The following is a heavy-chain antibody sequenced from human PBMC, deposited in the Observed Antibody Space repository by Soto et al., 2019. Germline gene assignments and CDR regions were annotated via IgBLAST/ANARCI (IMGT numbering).Heavy chain of an antibody. V-gene: IGHV3-33*01. J-gene: IGHJ4*02. Sequence: QVQLVESGGGVVQPGRSLRLSCAASGFTFSSYGMHWVRQAPGKGLEWVAVIWYDGSNKYYADSVKGRFTISRDNSKNTLYLQMNSLRAEDTAVYYCARVPNWGSLYYFDYWGQGTLVTVSS. CDR3: ARVPNWGSLYYFDY. CDR1: GFTFSSYG. CDR2: IWYDGSNK. D-gene: IGHD7-27*01.